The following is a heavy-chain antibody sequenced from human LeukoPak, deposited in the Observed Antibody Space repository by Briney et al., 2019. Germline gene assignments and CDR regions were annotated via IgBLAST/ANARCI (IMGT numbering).Heavy chain of an antibody. V-gene: IGHV4-34*01. D-gene: IGHD6-13*01. CDR1: GGSFSGYY. CDR3: ASSHLYSSSWYLTGKFDY. CDR2: INHSGST. Sequence: SETLSLTCAVYGGSFSGYYWSWIRQPPGKGLEWIGEINHSGSTNYNPSLKSRVTISVDTSKNQFSLKLSSVTAADTAVYYCASSHLYSSSWYLTGKFDYWGQGTLVTVSS. J-gene: IGHJ4*01.